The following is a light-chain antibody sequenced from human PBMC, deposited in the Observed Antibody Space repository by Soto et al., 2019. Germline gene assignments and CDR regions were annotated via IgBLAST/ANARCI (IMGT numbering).Light chain of an antibody. Sequence: DIQMTQSPSTVSASVGDSVTITCRASQSISTWLAWYQQKPGKAPKLLIYDASRLESGVPSRFSGSGSGTEFTLTISSLQPEDFASYYCQQYNSYSTFGQGTKVDIK. J-gene: IGKJ1*01. CDR3: QQYNSYST. CDR2: DAS. V-gene: IGKV1-5*01. CDR1: QSISTW.